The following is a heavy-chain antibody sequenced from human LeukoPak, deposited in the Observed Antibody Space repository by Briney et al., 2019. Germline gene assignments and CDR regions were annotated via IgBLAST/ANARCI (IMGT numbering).Heavy chain of an antibody. D-gene: IGHD4-11*01. V-gene: IGHV4-34*01. CDR1: GGSFSGYY. CDR3: ARALQYYGMDV. J-gene: IGHJ6*02. Sequence: SETLSLTCAVYGGSFSGYYWSWTRQPPGKGLEWIGEINHSGSTNYNPSLKSRVTISVDTSKNQFSLKLSSVTAADTAVYYCARALQYYGMDVWGQGTTVTVSS. CDR2: INHSGST.